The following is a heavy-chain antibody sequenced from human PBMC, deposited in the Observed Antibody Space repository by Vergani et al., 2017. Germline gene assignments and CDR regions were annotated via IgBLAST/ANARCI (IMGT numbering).Heavy chain of an antibody. V-gene: IGHV4-31*03. CDR2: IYYSGST. J-gene: IGHJ2*01. CDR3: ASNPPPTGVLEWPNWYFDL. D-gene: IGHD3-3*01. CDR1: GGSISSGGYY. Sequence: QVQLQESGPGLVKPSETLSLTCTVSGGSISSGGYYWSWIRQHPGKGLEWIGYIYYSGSTYYNPSLKSRVTISVDTSKNQLSLKLSSVTAADTAVYYCASNPPPTGVLEWPNWYFDLWGRGTLVTVSS.